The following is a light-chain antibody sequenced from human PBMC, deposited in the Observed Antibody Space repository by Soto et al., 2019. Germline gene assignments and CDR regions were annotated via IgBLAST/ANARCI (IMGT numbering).Light chain of an antibody. J-gene: IGLJ1*01. V-gene: IGLV2-14*01. Sequence: QSVLTQPASVSGSPGQSITISCTGTSSDVGGYNYVSWYQQHPGKAPKLMIYDVSKRPSGVSNRFSGSKSGNTASLTISGLQAEYEADYYCGSYTSSSTRVFGTGTKLTVL. CDR2: DVS. CDR3: GSYTSSSTRV. CDR1: SSDVGGYNY.